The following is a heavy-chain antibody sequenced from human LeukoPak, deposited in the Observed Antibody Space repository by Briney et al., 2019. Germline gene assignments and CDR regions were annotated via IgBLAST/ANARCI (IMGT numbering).Heavy chain of an antibody. D-gene: IGHD4-17*01. CDR3: ASGTTVTGNAAFHI. V-gene: IGHV4-4*07. J-gene: IGHJ3*02. CDR1: GGSISSYY. Sequence: SETLSLTCTVSGGSISSYYWSWIRQPAGKGLEWIGRIYTSGSTNYNPSLKSRVTMSVDTSKNQFSLKLSSVTAADTAVYYCASGTTVTGNAAFHIWGQGTMVTVSS. CDR2: IYTSGST.